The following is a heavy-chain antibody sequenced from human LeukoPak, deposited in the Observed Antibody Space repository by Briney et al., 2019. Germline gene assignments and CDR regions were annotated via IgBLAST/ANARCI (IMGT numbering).Heavy chain of an antibody. Sequence: SETLSLTCTVSGGSISSGSFYWGWIRQPPGKGLEWIGSFYYSGNTYYNPSLKSRVTISVDTSKNQFSLKLSSATAADTAVYYCARGPYSSSYDYWGQGTLVTVSS. CDR2: FYYSGNT. J-gene: IGHJ4*02. CDR1: GGSISSGSFY. V-gene: IGHV4-39*07. D-gene: IGHD6-6*01. CDR3: ARGPYSSSYDY.